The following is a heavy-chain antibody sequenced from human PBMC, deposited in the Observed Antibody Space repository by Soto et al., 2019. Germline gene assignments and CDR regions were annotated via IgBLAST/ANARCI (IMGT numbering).Heavy chain of an antibody. D-gene: IGHD6-19*01. Sequence: QITLKESGPTLVKPTQTLTLTCTFSGFSLSTSGVGVVWIRRPPGKALEWLGIIYWDDDKPYRPSLKSRLTITKNTSKNQVVLTMTNMNPVDTGTYYCAHNLLAGTSWFDPWGQGTLVTVSS. V-gene: IGHV2-5*02. CDR3: AHNLLAGTSWFDP. J-gene: IGHJ5*02. CDR1: GFSLSTSGVG. CDR2: IYWDDDK.